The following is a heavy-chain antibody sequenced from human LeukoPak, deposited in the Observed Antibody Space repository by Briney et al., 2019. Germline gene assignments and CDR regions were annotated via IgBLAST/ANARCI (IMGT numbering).Heavy chain of an antibody. J-gene: IGHJ6*02. CDR2: IWYDGSNK. CDR3: ARERELLWGYYYYYGMDV. CDR1: GFTFSSYG. V-gene: IGHV3-33*01. Sequence: GGSLRLSCAASGFTFSSYGMHWVRQAPGKGLEWVAVIWYDGSNKYYADSVKGRFTISRDNSKNTLYLQMNSLRAADTAVYYCARERELLWGYYYYYGMDVWGQGTTVTVSS. D-gene: IGHD2-2*01.